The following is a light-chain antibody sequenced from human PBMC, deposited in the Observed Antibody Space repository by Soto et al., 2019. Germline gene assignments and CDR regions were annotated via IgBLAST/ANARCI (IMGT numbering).Light chain of an antibody. V-gene: IGLV2-11*01. Sequence: QSALTQPRSVSGSPGQSVTISCTGTSSDVGGYNYVSWYQHHPGKAPKVMVHEVSNRPSGVPDRFSASKSGNTASLTISGLQADDEADYYCYSYAGSSTWVFGGGTKVTVL. CDR2: EVS. CDR3: YSYAGSSTWV. J-gene: IGLJ3*02. CDR1: SSDVGGYNY.